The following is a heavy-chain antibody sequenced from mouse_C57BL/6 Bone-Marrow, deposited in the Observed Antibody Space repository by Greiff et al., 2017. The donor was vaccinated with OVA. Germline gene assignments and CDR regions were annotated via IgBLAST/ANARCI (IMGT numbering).Heavy chain of an antibody. V-gene: IGHV1-20*01. J-gene: IGHJ2*01. D-gene: IGHD1-1*01. CDR2: INPYNGDT. Sequence: EVKLQESGPELVKPGDSVKISCKASGYSFTGYFMNWVMQSHGKSLEWIGRINPYNGDTFYNQKFKGKATLTVDKSSSTAHMELRSLTSEDSAVYYCARHYGSDYWGQGTTLTVSS. CDR1: GYSFTGYF. CDR3: ARHYGSDY.